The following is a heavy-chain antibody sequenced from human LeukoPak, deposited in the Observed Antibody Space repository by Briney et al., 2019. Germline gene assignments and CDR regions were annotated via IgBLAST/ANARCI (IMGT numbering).Heavy chain of an antibody. D-gene: IGHD3-10*01. CDR1: GGSFSGYY. J-gene: IGHJ4*02. CDR3: AREGGSGSYYNELF. V-gene: IGHV4-34*01. CDR2: INHSGST. Sequence: SETLSLTCTVSGGSFSGYYWSWIRQPPRKGLEWIGEINHSGSTNYNPSLKSRVTISVDTSKNQFSLKLSSVTAADTAVYYCAREGGSGSYYNELFWSRGTLVTVSS.